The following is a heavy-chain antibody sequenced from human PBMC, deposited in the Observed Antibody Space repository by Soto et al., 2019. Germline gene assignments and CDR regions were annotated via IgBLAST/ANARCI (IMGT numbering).Heavy chain of an antibody. V-gene: IGHV3-30-3*01. D-gene: IGHD3-22*01. CDR2: ISYDGSNK. CDR1: GFTFSSYA. Sequence: PGGSLRLSCAASGFTFSSYAMHWVRQAPGKGLEWVAVISYDGSNKYYADSVKGRFTISRDNSKSTLYLQMNSLRAEDTAVYYCARGYYDSSGYYFVGPYGMDVWGQGTTVTVSS. J-gene: IGHJ6*02. CDR3: ARGYYDSSGYYFVGPYGMDV.